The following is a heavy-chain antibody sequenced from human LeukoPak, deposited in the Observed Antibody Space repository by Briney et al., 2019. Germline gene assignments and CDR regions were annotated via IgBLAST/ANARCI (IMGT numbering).Heavy chain of an antibody. D-gene: IGHD3-10*01. Sequence: GSLRLSCVVSGFTSSSYSMIWVRQAPGKGLQWLANMKKDGSETKYVYFVKGRFTISRDNAKNSLYLQMNSMRAEDTAVYHCGRHRSGSGTYFIDYWGQGTLVSVSS. CDR3: GRHRSGSGTYFIDY. J-gene: IGHJ4*02. CDR1: GFTSSSYS. V-gene: IGHV3-7*01. CDR2: MKKDGSET.